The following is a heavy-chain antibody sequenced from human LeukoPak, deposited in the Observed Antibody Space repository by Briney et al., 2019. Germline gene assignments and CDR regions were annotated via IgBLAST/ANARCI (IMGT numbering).Heavy chain of an antibody. CDR1: SGSISGYY. Sequence: SENLSLTCSVSSGSISGYYWSWIRQPPGKGLEWIAYIHYTGGAKYNASLKSRVTMSVDTPKNQLSLRLNSVTAADTAVYYWARGGGGSPNWFDPWGPGTLVTVSS. V-gene: IGHV4-59*01. D-gene: IGHD1-26*01. J-gene: IGHJ5*02. CDR3: ARGGGGSPNWFDP. CDR2: IHYTGGA.